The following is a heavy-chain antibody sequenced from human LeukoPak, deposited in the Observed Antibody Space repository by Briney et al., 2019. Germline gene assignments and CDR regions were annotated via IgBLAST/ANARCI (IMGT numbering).Heavy chain of an antibody. CDR1: GYTFTSYD. CDR2: MNPNSGNT. Sequence: ASVKVSCKTSGYTFTSYDINWVRQATGQGLEWMGWMNPNSGNTGYAQKFQGRVTMTRNTSISTAYMELSSLRSEDTAVYYCARRALDYAYYYYYYMDVWGKGTTVTISS. V-gene: IGHV1-8*01. D-gene: IGHD3-16*01. CDR3: ARRALDYAYYYYYYMDV. J-gene: IGHJ6*03.